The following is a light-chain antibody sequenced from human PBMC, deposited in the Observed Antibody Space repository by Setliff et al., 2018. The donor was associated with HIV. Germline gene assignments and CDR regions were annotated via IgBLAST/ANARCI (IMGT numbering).Light chain of an antibody. CDR3: SSYAGSSTYV. Sequence: QSVLPQPASVSGPPGQSITISCTGTSSDIGGYNYVSWYQQHPGKAPKLMIYDVSNRPSGVSDRFSGSKSGNTASLTISGLQAEDEADYYCSSYAGSSTYVFGTGTKVTVL. CDR1: SSDIGGYNY. J-gene: IGLJ1*01. CDR2: DVS. V-gene: IGLV2-14*03.